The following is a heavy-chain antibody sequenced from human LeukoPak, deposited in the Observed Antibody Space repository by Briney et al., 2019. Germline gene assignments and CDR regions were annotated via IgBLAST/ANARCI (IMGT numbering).Heavy chain of an antibody. CDR1: GFTFSSYA. V-gene: IGHV3-23*01. D-gene: IGHD1-1*01. J-gene: IGHJ4*02. CDR2: ISGSGGST. CDR3: ARGRGLNGPLSYVDY. Sequence: GGSLRLSCAASGFTFSSYAMSWVRQAPGKGLEWVSAISGSGGSTYYADSVKGRFTISRDNSKNTLYLQMNTLRAEDTAVYYCARGRGLNGPLSYVDYWGQGTLVTVSS.